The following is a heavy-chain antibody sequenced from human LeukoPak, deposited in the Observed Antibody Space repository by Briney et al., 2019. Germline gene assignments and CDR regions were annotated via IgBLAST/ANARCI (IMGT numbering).Heavy chain of an antibody. J-gene: IGHJ4*02. CDR1: GYTFTSYG. CDR3: ARNSKWGPTVTTSPRGDY. V-gene: IGHV1-18*01. Sequence: ASVKVSCKASGYTFTSYGISWVRQAPGQGLEWMGWISAYNGNTNYAQKLQGRVTMTTDTSTSTAYMELRSLRSDDTAVYYCARNSKWGPTVTTSPRGDYWGQGTLVTVSS. CDR2: ISAYNGNT. D-gene: IGHD4-17*01.